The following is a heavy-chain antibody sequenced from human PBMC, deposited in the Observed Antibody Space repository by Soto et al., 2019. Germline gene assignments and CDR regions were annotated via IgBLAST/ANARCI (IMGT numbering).Heavy chain of an antibody. CDR1: GGSISTNW. J-gene: IGHJ4*02. CDR2: IYHSGST. V-gene: IGHV4-4*02. D-gene: IGHD6-19*01. Sequence: QVQLQESGPGLMKPSGTLSLTCAVSGGSISTNWWSWVRQPPGKGLEWNGEIYHSGSTIYNRSLKNRVTMSVDKSQNHLSLNLNSVTAADTAVYYCARHIAVSGTRGFDFWGQGTLVTVSS. CDR3: ARHIAVSGTRGFDF.